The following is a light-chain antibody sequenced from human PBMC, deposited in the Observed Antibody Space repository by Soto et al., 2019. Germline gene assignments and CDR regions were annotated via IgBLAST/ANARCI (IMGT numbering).Light chain of an antibody. CDR2: EAS. Sequence: QSALAQPPSVSGSPGQSVTISSTGTSTDFVSYNRVSWYQQPPGTAPKLIIYEASNRPSGVPDRFSGSKSGNTASLTISGLQAVDEADYYCSLYTSENTYVFGTGTKVTVL. CDR3: SLYTSENTYV. CDR1: STDFVSYNR. J-gene: IGLJ1*01. V-gene: IGLV2-18*01.